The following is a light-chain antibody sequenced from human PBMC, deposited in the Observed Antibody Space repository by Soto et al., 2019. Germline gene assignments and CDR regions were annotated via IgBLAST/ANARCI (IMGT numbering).Light chain of an antibody. CDR3: QKRSNWPST. CDR1: QSVSSY. Sequence: EIVLTQSPATLSLSPGERATLSCRASQSVSSYLAWYQQRPGQAPRLLIYDASSRATGIPARFSGSGSGTDFTLTITSLEPEDSAVYYCQKRSNWPSTFGGGTKVEI. CDR2: DAS. J-gene: IGKJ4*01. V-gene: IGKV3-11*01.